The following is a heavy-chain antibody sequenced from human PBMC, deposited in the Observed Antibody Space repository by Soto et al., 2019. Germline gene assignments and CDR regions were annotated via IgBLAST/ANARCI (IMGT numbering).Heavy chain of an antibody. CDR1: GFSFSTAGEA. CDR3: AHSDGGYDIIYFDF. D-gene: IGHD5-12*01. Sequence: SGPTLVNPTQTLTLTCTFSGFSFSTAGEAVGWIRQPPGGALEWLALVYWNDDKRFSPSLKTRLTITGDTSKNQVVLSLTNVDPGDTATYFCAHSDGGYDIIYFDFWGQGTPVTVSS. V-gene: IGHV2-5*01. J-gene: IGHJ4*02. CDR2: VYWNDDK.